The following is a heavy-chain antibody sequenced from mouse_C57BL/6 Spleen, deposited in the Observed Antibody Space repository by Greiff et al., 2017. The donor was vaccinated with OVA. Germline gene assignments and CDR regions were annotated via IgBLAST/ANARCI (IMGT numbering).Heavy chain of an antibody. Sequence: QVQLQQPGTELVKPGASVKLSCKASGYTFTSYWMHWVKQRPGQGLEWIGNVNPSNGGTNYNEKFKSKATLTVDKSSSTAYMQLSSLTSEDAAVYYCARDYYYCSWYFDVWGTGTTVTVSS. CDR3: ARDYYYCSWYFDV. V-gene: IGHV1-53*01. J-gene: IGHJ1*03. CDR1: GYTFTSYW. D-gene: IGHD1-1*01. CDR2: VNPSNGGT.